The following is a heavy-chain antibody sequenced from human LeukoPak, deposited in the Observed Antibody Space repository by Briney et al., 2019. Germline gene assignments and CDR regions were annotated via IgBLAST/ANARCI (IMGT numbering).Heavy chain of an antibody. D-gene: IGHD5-18*01. J-gene: IGHJ4*02. CDR1: GYSISSGYY. V-gene: IGHV4-38-2*01. CDR3: ARQRGGYSYGDPYYFDY. CDR2: TYHSGST. Sequence: PSETLSLTCAVSGYSISSGYYWGWIRQPPGKGREWIGSTYHSGSTYYNPSLKSRVTISVDTSKNQFSLKLSSVTAADTAVYYCARQRGGYSYGDPYYFDYWGQGTLVTVSS.